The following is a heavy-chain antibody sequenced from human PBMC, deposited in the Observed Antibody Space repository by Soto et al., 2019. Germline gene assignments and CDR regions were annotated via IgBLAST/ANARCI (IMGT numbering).Heavy chain of an antibody. V-gene: IGHV4-39*02. CDR3: AREGVGTTVTNDAFDI. Sequence: SETLSLTCTVCGGSISSSSYYWGWIRQPPGKGLEWIGSIYYSGSTYYNPSLKSRVTISVDTSKNQFSLKLSSVTAADTAEYYCAREGVGTTVTNDAFDILGQGTMVT. J-gene: IGHJ3*02. CDR2: IYYSGST. D-gene: IGHD4-17*01. CDR1: GGSISSSSYY.